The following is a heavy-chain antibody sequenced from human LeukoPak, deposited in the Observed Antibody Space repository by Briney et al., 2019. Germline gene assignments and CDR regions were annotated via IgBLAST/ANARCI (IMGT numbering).Heavy chain of an antibody. J-gene: IGHJ4*02. V-gene: IGHV4-38-2*02. CDR1: GYSISSGYY. D-gene: IGHD5-12*01. CDR3: ASKSAYDFGFDY. Sequence: SETLSLTCTVSGYSISSGYYWGWIRQPPGKGLEWIGNIYHSGSPYYNPSLKSRATISKGTPKNQFSLKLSSVTAADTAVYYCASKSAYDFGFDYWGQGALVTVSS. CDR2: IYHSGSP.